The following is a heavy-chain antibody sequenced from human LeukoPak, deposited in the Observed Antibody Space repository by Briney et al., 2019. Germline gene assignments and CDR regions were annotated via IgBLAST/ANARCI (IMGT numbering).Heavy chain of an antibody. CDR1: GFTFSNAW. J-gene: IGHJ6*03. Sequence: KSGGSLRLSCAASGFTFSNAWMSWVRQAPGKGLEWVGRIKSKTDGGTTDYAAPVKGRFTISRDDSKNTLYLQMNSLKTEDTAVYYCTSTPQEVVPAAAHYYYYYMDVWGKGTTVTVSS. CDR3: TSTPQEVVPAAAHYYYYYMDV. D-gene: IGHD2-2*01. V-gene: IGHV3-15*01. CDR2: IKSKTDGGTT.